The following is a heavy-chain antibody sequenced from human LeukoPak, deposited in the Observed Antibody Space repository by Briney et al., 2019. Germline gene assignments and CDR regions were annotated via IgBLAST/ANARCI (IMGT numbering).Heavy chain of an antibody. D-gene: IGHD5-18*01. Sequence: TGGSLRLSCAASGFTFSSYGMHWVRQAPGKGLEWVAFIRYDGSNKYYADSVKGRFTISRDNSKNTLYLQMNSLRAEDTAVYYCARDVGYRYAQMFFDIWGQGTMVTVSS. CDR3: ARDVGYRYAQMFFDI. CDR2: IRYDGSNK. J-gene: IGHJ3*02. V-gene: IGHV3-30*02. CDR1: GFTFSSYG.